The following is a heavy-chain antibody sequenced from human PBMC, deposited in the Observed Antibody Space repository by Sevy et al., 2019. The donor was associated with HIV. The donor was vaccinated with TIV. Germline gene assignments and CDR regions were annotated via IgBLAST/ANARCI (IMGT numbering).Heavy chain of an antibody. CDR2: INPDSGGP. V-gene: IGHV1-2*02. CDR3: GRDDRDGYFDY. J-gene: IGHJ4*02. Sequence: ASVKVSCKASGYTFTGYYMHWVRQAPGQGLEWMGWINPDSGGPNYAPKFQGRVTLTRDTSISTAYMELGRLKSDDTAVYYCGRDDRDGYFDYWGQGTLVTVSS. CDR1: GYTFTGYY.